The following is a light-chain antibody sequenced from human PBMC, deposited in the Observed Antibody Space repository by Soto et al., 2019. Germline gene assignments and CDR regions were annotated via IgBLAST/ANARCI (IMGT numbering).Light chain of an antibody. V-gene: IGKV1-6*01. CDR2: AAS. J-gene: IGKJ1*01. CDR1: QGIRND. Sequence: AIQMTQSPSSLSASVGDRVTITCRASQGIRNDLGWYQQKPGKAPKLLIYAASSLQSGVPSRFSGSGSGTEFTLTISSLQPDDSATYYCQHYSLYSPWTFGQGTKVDIK. CDR3: QHYSLYSPWT.